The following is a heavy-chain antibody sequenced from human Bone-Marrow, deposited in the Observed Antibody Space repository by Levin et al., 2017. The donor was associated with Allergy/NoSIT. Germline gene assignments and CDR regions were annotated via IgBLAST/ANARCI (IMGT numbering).Heavy chain of an antibody. CDR1: GFTFSSYA. CDR2: ISGSGGST. D-gene: IGHD1-20*01. Sequence: AGGSLRLSCAASGFTFSSYAMSWVRQAPGKGLEWVSAISGSGGSTYYADSVKGRFTISRDNSKNTLYLQMNSLRAEDTAVYYCANLAGGRFNWKGPLQDYWGQGTLVTVSS. J-gene: IGHJ4*02. CDR3: ANLAGGRFNWKGPLQDY. V-gene: IGHV3-23*01.